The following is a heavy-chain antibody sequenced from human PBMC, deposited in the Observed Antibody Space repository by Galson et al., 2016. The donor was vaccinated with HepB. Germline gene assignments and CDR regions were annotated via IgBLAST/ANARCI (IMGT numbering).Heavy chain of an antibody. D-gene: IGHD1/OR15-1a*01. CDR1: DGSIRSSSFS. CDR3: ARAGLGTKASFDY. J-gene: IGHJ4*02. Sequence: SETLSLTCTVSDGSIRSSSFSWGWIRQPPGKGLEWIGTVYRGKTYYNPSLEGRVTIPVGMSTDLLSLKLTSLTAADTAVYYCARAGLGTKASFDYWGRGTLVAVSS. CDR2: VYRGKT. V-gene: IGHV4-39*01.